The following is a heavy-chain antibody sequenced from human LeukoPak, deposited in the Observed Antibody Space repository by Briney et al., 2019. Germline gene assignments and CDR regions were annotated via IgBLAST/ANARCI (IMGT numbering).Heavy chain of an antibody. D-gene: IGHD3-3*01. V-gene: IGHV3-9*01. J-gene: IGHJ4*02. CDR1: GFTFDDYA. Sequence: GGSLRLSCAASGFTFDDYAMHWVRQAPGKGLEWVSGISWNSGSIGYADSVKGRFTISRDNAKNSLYLQMNSLRAEDTALYYCAKDGLLFFDYWGQGTLVTVSS. CDR3: AKDGLLFFDY. CDR2: ISWNSGSI.